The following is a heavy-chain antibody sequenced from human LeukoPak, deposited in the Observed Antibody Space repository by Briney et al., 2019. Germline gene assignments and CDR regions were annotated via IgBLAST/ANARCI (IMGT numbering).Heavy chain of an antibody. D-gene: IGHD3-3*01. Sequence: ASVKVSCKASGYTFTSYGISWVRQAPGQGLEWMGRISAYNGNTNYAQKLQGRVTMTTDTSTSTAYMELRSLRSDDTAVYYCASPSYYDFWSGYSYDAFDIWGQGTMVTVSS. CDR3: ASPSYYDFWSGYSYDAFDI. J-gene: IGHJ3*02. CDR2: ISAYNGNT. V-gene: IGHV1-18*01. CDR1: GYTFTSYG.